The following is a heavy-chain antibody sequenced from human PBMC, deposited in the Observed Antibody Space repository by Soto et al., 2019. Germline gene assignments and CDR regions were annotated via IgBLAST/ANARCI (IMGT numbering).Heavy chain of an antibody. CDR1: GYTFTSHD. CDR3: ARGATAYYNFWAKPRGYWLDL. Sequence: QPQLEQSGAELKEPGASVRVSCKASGYTFTSHDIIWVRQAVGQGLEWMGWMNPLSEKSKTSYLPNFGDRIITTRDTFLETAYLELSGQRSDDTGMYYCARGATAYYNFWAKPRGYWLDLWGQGTLVIVSS. J-gene: IGHJ5*02. D-gene: IGHD3-10*01. CDR2: MNPLSEKSKT. V-gene: IGHV1-8*02.